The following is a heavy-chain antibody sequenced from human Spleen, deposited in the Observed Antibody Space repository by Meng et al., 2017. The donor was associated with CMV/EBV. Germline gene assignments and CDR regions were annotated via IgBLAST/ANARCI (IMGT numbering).Heavy chain of an antibody. D-gene: IGHD3-3*01. CDR2: LSNTNSGGTI. CDR1: GFTFSDYY. Sequence: GGSLRLSCAASGFTFSDYYMTWIRQAPGKGLEWISYLSNTNSGGTISYADSVKGRFTISRDNSKNTLYLQMNSLRTEDTSVDYCASVVFWSGYSGGDYGGQGTLVTVSS. J-gene: IGHJ4*02. V-gene: IGHV3-11*04. CDR3: ASVVFWSGYSGGDY.